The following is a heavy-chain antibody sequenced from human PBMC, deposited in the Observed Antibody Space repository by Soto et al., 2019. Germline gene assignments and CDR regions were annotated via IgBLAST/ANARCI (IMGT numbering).Heavy chain of an antibody. V-gene: IGHV4-30-4*01. CDR3: VRLSYDYYGMDV. Sequence: PSETLSLTCTVSGGSISSGDYYWSWIRQPPGKGLEWIGYIYYSGSTYYNPSLKSRVTISVDTSKNQFSLKLSSVTAADTAVYYCVRLSYDYYGMDVWGQGTTVTVSS. J-gene: IGHJ6*02. CDR2: IYYSGST. CDR1: GGSISSGDYY.